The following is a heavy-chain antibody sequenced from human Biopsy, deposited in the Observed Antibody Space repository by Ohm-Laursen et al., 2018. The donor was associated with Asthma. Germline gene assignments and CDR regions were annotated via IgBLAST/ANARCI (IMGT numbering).Heavy chain of an antibody. J-gene: IGHJ1*01. CDR2: IKHDGSEK. D-gene: IGHD3-3*01. CDR1: GFTFGDYW. CDR3: ARTFRFWSPYHAEHYQL. V-gene: IGHV3-7*01. Sequence: FRLSCAASGFTFGDYWMSWVRQVPGKGLEWVANIKHDGSEKNHVDSLKGRFTISRDNAKNSLYLQMNSLRAEDTAVYYCARTFRFWSPYHAEHYQLWGQGTLVTVSS.